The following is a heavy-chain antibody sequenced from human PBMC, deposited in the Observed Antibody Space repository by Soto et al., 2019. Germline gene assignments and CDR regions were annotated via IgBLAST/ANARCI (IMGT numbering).Heavy chain of an antibody. J-gene: IGHJ5*02. CDR1: GYTFTTYG. D-gene: IGHD4-17*01. Sequence: EASVKVSCKASGYTFTTYGITWVRQAPGQGLEWMGYISPYSGNTNYAQKLQGRVTMTTDTSTTTAYMELRSLRSDDTAVYYCAREDDYGLFDPWGQGTLVTVSS. CDR3: AREDDYGLFDP. CDR2: ISPYSGNT. V-gene: IGHV1-18*01.